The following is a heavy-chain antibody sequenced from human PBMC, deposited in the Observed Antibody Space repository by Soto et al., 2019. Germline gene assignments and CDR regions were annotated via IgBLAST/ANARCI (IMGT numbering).Heavy chain of an antibody. CDR3: ASSVDP. CDR2: IFYSGTT. V-gene: IGHV4-31*03. J-gene: IGHJ5*02. D-gene: IGHD6-25*01. Sequence: QVQLQESGPGLVKPSQTLSLTCTVSGGSISSGGYYWSWIREHPGKGLEWIGYIFYSGTTYYNPTLKSRGTRSVHTSKNQCSLKLSAVTAADTAVYCCASSVDPWGQGNLVTVSS. CDR1: GGSISSGGYY.